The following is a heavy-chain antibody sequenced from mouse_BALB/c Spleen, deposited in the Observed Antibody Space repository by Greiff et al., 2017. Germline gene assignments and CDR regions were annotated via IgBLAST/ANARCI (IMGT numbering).Heavy chain of an antibody. J-gene: IGHJ4*01. CDR2: ISDGGSYT. CDR1: GFTFSDYY. D-gene: IGHD2-1*01. Sequence: EVNLVESGGGLVKPGGSLKLSCAASGFTFSDYYMYWVRQTPEKRLAWVATISDGGSYTYYPDSVKGRFTISRDNAKNNLYLQMSSLKSEDTAMYYCARVYGNYDAMDYWGQGTSVTVSS. V-gene: IGHV5-4*02. CDR3: ARVYGNYDAMDY.